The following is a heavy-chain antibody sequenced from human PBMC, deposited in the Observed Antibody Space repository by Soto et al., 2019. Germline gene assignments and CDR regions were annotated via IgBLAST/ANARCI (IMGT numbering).Heavy chain of an antibody. V-gene: IGHV1-69*01. D-gene: IGHD4-17*01. J-gene: IGHJ5*02. CDR1: ADTFNSYS. CDR3: ARSLEGTTVTNWFDT. Sequence: QVQLVQSGAEVKKPGSSVKVSCKASADTFNSYSLSWLRQAHGQRLEWMGGITPVFGTADYAQSFEDRLTITADDSTSTVYMELSSLRSDDTAVYYCARSLEGTTVTNWFDTWGQGALVTVSS. CDR2: ITPVFGTA.